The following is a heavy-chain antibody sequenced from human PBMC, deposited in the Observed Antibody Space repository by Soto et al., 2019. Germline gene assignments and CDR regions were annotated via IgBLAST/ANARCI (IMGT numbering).Heavy chain of an antibody. CDR2: IYPGDSET. Sequence: GESLKISCQTSGYTFSSNWIGWVRQMPGKGLEWMGIIYPGDSETRYSPSFQGQVTISADRSFSTAYLQWTSLQASDTAVYYCARDLDGSGSYYTDYWGPGTLVTVSS. V-gene: IGHV5-51*01. CDR1: GYTFSSNW. J-gene: IGHJ4*02. D-gene: IGHD3-10*01. CDR3: ARDLDGSGSYYTDY.